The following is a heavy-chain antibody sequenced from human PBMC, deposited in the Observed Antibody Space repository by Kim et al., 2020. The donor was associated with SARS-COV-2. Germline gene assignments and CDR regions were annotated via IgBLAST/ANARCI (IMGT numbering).Heavy chain of an antibody. Sequence: GGSLRLSCTASGFTFGDYAMSWVRQAPGKGLEWVGFIRSKAYGGTTEYAASVKGRFTISRDDSKSIAYLQMNSLKTEDTAVYYCTRPLLRMSGYVGPLLTHWGQGTLVTVSS. D-gene: IGHD3-16*01. CDR1: GFTFGDYA. CDR2: IRSKAYGGTT. V-gene: IGHV3-49*04. J-gene: IGHJ4*02. CDR3: TRPLLRMSGYVGPLLTH.